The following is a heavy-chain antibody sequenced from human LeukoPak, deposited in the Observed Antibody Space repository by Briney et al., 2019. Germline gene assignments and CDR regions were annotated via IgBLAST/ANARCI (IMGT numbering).Heavy chain of an antibody. J-gene: IGHJ4*02. D-gene: IGHD3-16*01. V-gene: IGHV3-21*06. CDR2: ISNSGTYL. CDR1: GFTFNNFG. Sequence: PGGSLRLSCEASGFTFNNFGMHWVRQAPGKGPEWVASISNSGTYLDYGDAVKGRFTISRDNGKNLLYLQMNSLRVEDTAVYYCARDPPVGVMAVYDHWGQGTLVAVSS. CDR3: ARDPPVGVMAVYDH.